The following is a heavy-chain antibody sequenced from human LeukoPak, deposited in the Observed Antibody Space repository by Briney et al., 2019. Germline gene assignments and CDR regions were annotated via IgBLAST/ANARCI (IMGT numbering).Heavy chain of an antibody. V-gene: IGHV1-69*04. CDR1: GGTFSSYA. D-gene: IGHD3-22*01. CDR3: ARAPDYYDSSGYFDY. Sequence: SVKVSCKASGGTFSSYAISWVRQAPGQGLEWMGRINPILGTANYAQKFQGRVTITADKSTSTAYMELSSLRSEDTAVYYCARAPDYYDSSGYFDYWGQGTLVTVSS. CDR2: INPILGTA. J-gene: IGHJ4*02.